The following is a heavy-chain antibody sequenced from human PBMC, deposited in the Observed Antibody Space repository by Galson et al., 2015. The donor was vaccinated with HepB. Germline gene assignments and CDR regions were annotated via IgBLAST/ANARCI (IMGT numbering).Heavy chain of an antibody. CDR1: GGTFSSYA. CDR2: IIPIFGTA. D-gene: IGHD5-24*01. CDR3: ARDLSSMAKERLGNWFDP. V-gene: IGHV1-69*01. J-gene: IGHJ5*02. Sequence: SCKASGGTFSSYAISWVRQAPGQGLEWMGGIIPIFGTANYAQKFQGRVTITADESTSTAYMELSSLRSEDTAVYYCARDLSSMAKERLGNWFDPWGQGTLVTVSS.